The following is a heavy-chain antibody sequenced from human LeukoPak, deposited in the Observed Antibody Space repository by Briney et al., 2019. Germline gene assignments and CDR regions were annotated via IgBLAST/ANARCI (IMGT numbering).Heavy chain of an antibody. CDR1: GYTITGYY. CDR2: LNPNSGGT. D-gene: IGHD6-19*01. Sequence: GASVKVSCKASGYTITGYYMHWVRQAPGQGLEWMGRLNPNSGGTNYARKFQGRVAMTRDTSISTAYMELSRLTSADTAVYYCARGPGIVVTGTDFFDYWGQGTLVTVSS. V-gene: IGHV1-2*06. J-gene: IGHJ4*02. CDR3: ARGPGIVVTGTDFFDY.